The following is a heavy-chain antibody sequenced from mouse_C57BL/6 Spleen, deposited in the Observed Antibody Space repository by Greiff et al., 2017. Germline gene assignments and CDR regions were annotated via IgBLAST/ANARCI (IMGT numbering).Heavy chain of an antibody. J-gene: IGHJ3*01. Sequence: QVQLQQPGAELVKPGASVKLSCKASGYTFTSYWMHWVKQRPGQGLEWIGMIHPTSGSTNYNEKFKSKATLTVDKSSSTAYMQLSSLTSEDSAVYYGARSDSNYPAWFAYWGQGTLVTVSA. CDR1: GYTFTSYW. CDR2: IHPTSGST. V-gene: IGHV1-64*01. CDR3: ARSDSNYPAWFAY. D-gene: IGHD2-5*01.